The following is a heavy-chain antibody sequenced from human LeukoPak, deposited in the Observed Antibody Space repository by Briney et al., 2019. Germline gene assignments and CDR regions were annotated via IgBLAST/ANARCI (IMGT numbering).Heavy chain of an antibody. Sequence: PSETLSLICTVSGGSISSYSGSWIRQPAGKGLEWIGRIYTSGNTNYSPSLKSRVTLSVDTSKNQFSLRLSPVTAADTAVYYCARESPGYLFDYWGQGSLITVSS. CDR2: IYTSGNT. V-gene: IGHV4-4*07. J-gene: IGHJ4*02. CDR1: GGSISSYS. CDR3: ARESPGYLFDY. D-gene: IGHD1-1*01.